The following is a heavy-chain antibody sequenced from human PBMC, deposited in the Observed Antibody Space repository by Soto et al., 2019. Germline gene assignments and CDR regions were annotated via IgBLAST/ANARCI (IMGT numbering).Heavy chain of an antibody. V-gene: IGHV3-23*01. CDR3: ANQEDYYDSSGDFDAFDI. CDR1: GFTFSSYA. Sequence: QSGGSLRLSCAASGFTFSSYAMSWVRQAPGKGLEWVSAISGSGGSTYYADSVKGRFTISRDNSKNTLYLQMNSLRAEDTAVYYCANQEDYYDSSGDFDAFDIWGQGTMVTVSS. D-gene: IGHD3-22*01. J-gene: IGHJ3*02. CDR2: ISGSGGST.